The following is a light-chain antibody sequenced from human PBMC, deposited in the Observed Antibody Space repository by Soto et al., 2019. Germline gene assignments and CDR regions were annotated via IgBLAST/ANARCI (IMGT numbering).Light chain of an antibody. J-gene: IGLJ1*01. CDR1: SSDVGSYNL. CDR2: EGS. Sequence: QLVLTQPASVSGSPGQSITISCTGTSSDVGSYNLVSWYQQHPGKAPKLMIYEGSKRHSGVSNRFSGSKSGNTASLTISGLQAEDEADYYCCSYAGSSTYVFGTGTKLTVL. CDR3: CSYAGSSTYV. V-gene: IGLV2-23*01.